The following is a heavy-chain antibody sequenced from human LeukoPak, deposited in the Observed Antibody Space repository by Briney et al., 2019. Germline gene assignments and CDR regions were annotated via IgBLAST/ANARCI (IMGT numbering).Heavy chain of an antibody. CDR1: GVSFSGYY. CDR2: INHSGST. D-gene: IGHD3-22*01. Sequence: SETLSLTCAVYGVSFSGYYWSWIRQPPGKGLEWMGEINHSGSTNYNPSLKSRATISVDTSKKQFFLKLSSVTAADTAIYYCARDGYSSAGGWLDTWGQGTRVTVSS. J-gene: IGHJ5*02. CDR3: ARDGYSSAGGWLDT. V-gene: IGHV4-34*01.